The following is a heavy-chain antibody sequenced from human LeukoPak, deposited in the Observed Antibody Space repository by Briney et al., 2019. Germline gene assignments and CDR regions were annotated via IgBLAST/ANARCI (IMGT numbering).Heavy chain of an antibody. Sequence: ASVKLSCKASGYSFTNYGITWVRQAPGQGLEWMGWISHYNGKTNYAQKLEGRVTMTRDTSTSKAYMELRSLRSDDTAVYYCATYSAAGRTYYFDYWGQGALVTVSS. J-gene: IGHJ4*02. CDR3: ATYSAAGRTYYFDY. D-gene: IGHD6-13*01. V-gene: IGHV1-18*01. CDR2: ISHYNGKT. CDR1: GYSFTNYG.